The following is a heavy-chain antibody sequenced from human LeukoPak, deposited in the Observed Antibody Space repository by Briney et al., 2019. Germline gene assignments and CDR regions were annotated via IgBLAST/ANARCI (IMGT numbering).Heavy chain of an antibody. Sequence: SETLSLTCAVYGGSFSGYYWSWIRQPPGKGLEWIGEINHSGSTNYNPSLKGRVTISVDTSKNQFSLKLSSVTAADTAVYYCARGFRSSWTINYYYYMDVWGKGTTVTVSS. CDR3: ARGFRSSWTINYYYYMDV. D-gene: IGHD6-13*01. V-gene: IGHV4-34*01. J-gene: IGHJ6*03. CDR1: GGSFSGYY. CDR2: INHSGST.